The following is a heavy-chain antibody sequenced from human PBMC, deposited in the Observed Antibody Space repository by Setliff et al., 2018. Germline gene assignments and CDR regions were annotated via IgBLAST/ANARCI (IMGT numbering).Heavy chain of an antibody. D-gene: IGHD2-15*01. CDR1: GYSFSSGYY. J-gene: IGHJ4*02. Sequence: SETLSLTCAVSGYSFSSGYYWGWIRQPPGKGLEWIGSIYHSGSTYYNPSLKSRVTISVDTSKNQFSLKLSSVTAADTAVYYCAILGYCSGGSCFGYFDYWGQGTLVTVSS. V-gene: IGHV4-38-2*01. CDR2: IYHSGST. CDR3: AILGYCSGGSCFGYFDY.